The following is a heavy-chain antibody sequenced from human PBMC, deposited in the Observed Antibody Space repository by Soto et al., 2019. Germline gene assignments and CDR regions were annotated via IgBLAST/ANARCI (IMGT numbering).Heavy chain of an antibody. CDR3: ARAAEFYDSSGYRVHYFDY. J-gene: IGHJ4*02. V-gene: IGHV3-48*02. D-gene: IGHD3-22*01. CDR2: ISSSSSTI. CDR1: GFTFSSYS. Sequence: GGSLRLSCAASGFTFSSYSMNWVRQAPGKGLEWVSYISSSSSTIYYADSVKGRFTISRDNAKNSLYLQMNSLRDEDTAVYYCARAAEFYDSSGYRVHYFDYWGQGTLVTVSS.